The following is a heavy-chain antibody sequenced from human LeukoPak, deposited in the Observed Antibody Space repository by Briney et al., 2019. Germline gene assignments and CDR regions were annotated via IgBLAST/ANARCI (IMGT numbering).Heavy chain of an antibody. CDR2: ISWNSGSI. CDR1: GFTFDDYA. D-gene: IGHD6-19*01. V-gene: IGHV3-9*01. CDR3: ARAPYSSGWLLDY. J-gene: IGHJ4*02. Sequence: GGSLRLSCAASGFTFDDYAMHWVRQAPGKGLEWVSGISWNSGSIGYADSVKGRFTISRDNAKNSLYLQMNSLRAEDTAVYYCARAPYSSGWLLDYWGQGTLVTVSS.